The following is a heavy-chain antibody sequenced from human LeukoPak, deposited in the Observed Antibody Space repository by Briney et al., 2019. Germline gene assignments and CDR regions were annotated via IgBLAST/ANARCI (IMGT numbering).Heavy chain of an antibody. Sequence: ASVKVSCKVSGYTLTELSIDWVRQAPGKGLEWMGSFDPEDGETIYAQKFQGRVTITADKSTSTAYMELSSLRSEDTAVYYCAREYYYDSSGGNWFDPWGQGTLVTVSS. CDR2: FDPEDGET. CDR1: GYTLTELS. CDR3: AREYYYDSSGGNWFDP. V-gene: IGHV1-24*01. J-gene: IGHJ5*02. D-gene: IGHD3-22*01.